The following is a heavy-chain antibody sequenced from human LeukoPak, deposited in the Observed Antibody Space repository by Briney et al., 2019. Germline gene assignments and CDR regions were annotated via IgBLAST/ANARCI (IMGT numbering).Heavy chain of an antibody. J-gene: IGHJ5*02. Sequence: SETLSLTCTVSGGSINGYHGSWIRQAAGKGLEWIGRIFSDGTTAYNPSLKSRVIMSLDTSKNQLSLKLSSVTAADTAVYHCARAQTGTFSRFDPWGQGTLVTVSS. CDR2: IFSDGTT. D-gene: IGHD1-1*01. CDR1: GGSINGYH. V-gene: IGHV4-4*07. CDR3: ARAQTGTFSRFDP.